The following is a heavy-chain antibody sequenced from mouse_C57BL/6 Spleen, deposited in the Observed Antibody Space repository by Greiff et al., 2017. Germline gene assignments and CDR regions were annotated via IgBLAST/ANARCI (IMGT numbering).Heavy chain of an antibody. V-gene: IGHV1-69*01. D-gene: IGHD2-12*01. CDR3: TRSTRYYYIDY. CDR2: IDPSDSYT. CDR1: GYTFTSYW. Sequence: QVQLQQPGAELVMPGASVKLSCKASGYTFTSYWMHWVKQRPGQGLEWIGEIDPSDSYTNYNQKFKGKSTLTVDKSSSTACMQLSSLTSEDSAVYYCTRSTRYYYIDYWGQGTTLTVSS. J-gene: IGHJ2*01.